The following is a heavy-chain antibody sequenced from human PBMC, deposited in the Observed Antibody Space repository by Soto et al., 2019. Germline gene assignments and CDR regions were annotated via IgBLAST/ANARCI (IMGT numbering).Heavy chain of an antibody. CDR3: AKGGRQWLVTSDFNY. Sequence: VQLVESGGGVVQPGRSLRLSCAASGFSFSDYAMHWDRQAPGKGLEWVAVVSHDGRNTHYTDSVKGRFTICRDSSKSTVSLQMTSLRAEHTAVYYCAKGGRQWLVTSDFNYWGKGALVTVSS. CDR1: GFSFSDYA. D-gene: IGHD6-19*01. CDR2: VSHDGRNT. J-gene: IGHJ4*02. V-gene: IGHV3-30*18.